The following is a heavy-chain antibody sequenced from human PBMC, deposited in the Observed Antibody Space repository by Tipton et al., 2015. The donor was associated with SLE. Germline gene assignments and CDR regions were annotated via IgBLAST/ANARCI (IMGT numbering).Heavy chain of an antibody. CDR1: GGSIRSHY. V-gene: IGHV4-59*11. J-gene: IGHJ3*02. D-gene: IGHD3-16*01. Sequence: TLSLTCTVSGGSIRSHYWSWIRQPPGKGLEWIGYIYYSGSTNYNPPLKSRVTISVDTSKNQFPLKLSSVTAADTAVYYCAREPSWGGNAFDIWGQGTMVTVSS. CDR2: IYYSGST. CDR3: AREPSWGGNAFDI.